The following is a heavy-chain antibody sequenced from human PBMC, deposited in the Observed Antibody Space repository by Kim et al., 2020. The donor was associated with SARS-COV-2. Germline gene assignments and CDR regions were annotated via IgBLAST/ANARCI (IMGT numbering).Heavy chain of an antibody. Sequence: GSLRLSCAASGFTVSSKYMTWVRQAPGKGLEWISIIYSGGNTYYADSVKGRFTVSRDNYKNTLYLQMKDLRDEDTAVYYCATTRESTSSGGLDYWGQGTLVTVSS. CDR2: IYSGGNT. V-gene: IGHV3-53*05. CDR1: GFTVSSKY. D-gene: IGHD6-19*01. CDR3: ATTRESTSSGGLDY. J-gene: IGHJ4*02.